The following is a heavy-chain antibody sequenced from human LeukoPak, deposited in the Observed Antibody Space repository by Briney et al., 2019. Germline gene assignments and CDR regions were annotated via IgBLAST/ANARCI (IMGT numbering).Heavy chain of an antibody. Sequence: ASVKVSCKASGYAFTSYYMHWVRQAPGQGLEWMGIINPSGGSTSYAQKFQGRVTMTRDTSTSTVYMELSSLRSEDTAVYYCARGALTDYYYYYGMDVWGQGTTVTVSS. CDR2: INPSGGST. CDR1: GYAFTSYY. CDR3: ARGALTDYYYYYGMDV. V-gene: IGHV1-46*01. J-gene: IGHJ6*02.